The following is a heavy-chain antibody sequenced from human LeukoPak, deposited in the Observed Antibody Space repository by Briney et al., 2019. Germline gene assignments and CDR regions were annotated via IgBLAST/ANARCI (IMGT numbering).Heavy chain of an antibody. CDR2: ISYDGSNK. J-gene: IGHJ6*02. Sequence: GGSLRLTCAASGFTFSSYAMHWVRQAPGKGLEWVAVISYDGSNKYYADSVKGRFTISRDNSKNTLYLQMNSLRAEDTAVYYCARDKYGDYLPYYYYGMDVWGQGTTVTVSS. D-gene: IGHD4-17*01. V-gene: IGHV3-30-3*01. CDR1: GFTFSSYA. CDR3: ARDKYGDYLPYYYYGMDV.